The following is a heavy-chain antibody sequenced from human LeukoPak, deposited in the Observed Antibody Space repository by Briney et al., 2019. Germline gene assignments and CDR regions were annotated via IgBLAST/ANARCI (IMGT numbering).Heavy chain of an antibody. CDR2: IYYSGST. V-gene: IGHV4-39*01. J-gene: IGHJ6*03. Sequence: SETLSLTCTVSGGSISSSSYYWGWIRQPPGKGLEWIGSIYYSGSTYYNPSLKSRVTISVDTSKNQFSLKLSSVTAADTAVYYCARSLAIFGVVIHYYMDVWGKGTTVAVSS. D-gene: IGHD3-3*01. CDR1: GGSISSSSYY. CDR3: ARSLAIFGVVIHYYMDV.